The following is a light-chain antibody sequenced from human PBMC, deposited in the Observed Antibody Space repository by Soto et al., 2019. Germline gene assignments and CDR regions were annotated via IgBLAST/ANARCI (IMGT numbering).Light chain of an antibody. CDR3: QQSYSGPLT. CDR2: AAS. CDR1: QSISSY. J-gene: IGKJ4*01. Sequence: IQMTQAPSSQSASVGARVTIPXXASQSISSYLNWYQQKPGKAPKVLIYAASSLQSGVPSRFSGIGSGTDFTLSISSLQPEDFATYYCQQSYSGPLTFGGGTKVDIK. V-gene: IGKV1-39*01.